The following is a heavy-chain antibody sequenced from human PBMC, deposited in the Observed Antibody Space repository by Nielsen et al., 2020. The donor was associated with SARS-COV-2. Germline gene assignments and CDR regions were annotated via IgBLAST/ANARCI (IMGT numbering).Heavy chain of an antibody. D-gene: IGHD1-26*01. Sequence: GESLKISCAASGFTFDDYTMHWVRQAPGKGLEWVSLISRDGGSTYYADSVKGRFTISRDNSKNSLYLQMNSLRTEDTALYYCARVGATGFFDYWGQGTLVTVSS. CDR2: ISRDGGST. CDR1: GFTFDDYT. V-gene: IGHV3-43*01. J-gene: IGHJ4*02. CDR3: ARVGATGFFDY.